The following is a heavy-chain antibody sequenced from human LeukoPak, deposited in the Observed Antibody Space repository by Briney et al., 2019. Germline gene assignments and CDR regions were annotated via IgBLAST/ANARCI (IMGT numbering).Heavy chain of an antibody. V-gene: IGHV3-66*01. J-gene: IGHJ6*02. CDR2: IYGGATT. CDR3: ASRNYYDTSGPLWYYGMDV. D-gene: IGHD3-22*01. Sequence: PGGSLRLSCAASGFTVSSNYMSWVRQAPGKGLEWVSVIYGGATTYYADSVKGRFTISRDNSKNTLYLQMNSLRAEDTAVYYCASRNYYDTSGPLWYYGMDVWGQGTTVTVSS. CDR1: GFTVSSNY.